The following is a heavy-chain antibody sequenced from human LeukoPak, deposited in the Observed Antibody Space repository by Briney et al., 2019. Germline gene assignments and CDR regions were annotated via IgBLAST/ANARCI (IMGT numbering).Heavy chain of an antibody. Sequence: GGSLRLSCAASGFTFGSYAMYWVRQAPGKGLEWVSGIFGSGGSAHYADSVKGRFTISRDNSKNTVYLQMDSLRAEDTATYHCAKTTTGYSSGRYPAWPIDYWGQGTLVTVSS. CDR2: IFGSGGSA. J-gene: IGHJ4*02. CDR3: AKTTTGYSSGRYPAWPIDY. V-gene: IGHV3-23*01. D-gene: IGHD2-15*01. CDR1: GFTFGSYA.